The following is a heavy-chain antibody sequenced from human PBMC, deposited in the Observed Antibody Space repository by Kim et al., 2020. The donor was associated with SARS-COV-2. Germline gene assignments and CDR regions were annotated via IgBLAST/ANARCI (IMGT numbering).Heavy chain of an antibody. V-gene: IGHV1-8*01. CDR2: MNPNSGNT. CDR3: ARHYYGSGSYSYYYYYGMDV. D-gene: IGHD3-10*01. CDR1: GYTFTSYD. J-gene: IGHJ6*02. Sequence: ASVKVSCKASGYTFTSYDINWVRQATGQGLEWMGWMNPNSGNTGYAQKFQGRVTMTRNTSISTAYMELSSLRSEDTAVYYCARHYYGSGSYSYYYYYGMDVWGQGTTVTVSS.